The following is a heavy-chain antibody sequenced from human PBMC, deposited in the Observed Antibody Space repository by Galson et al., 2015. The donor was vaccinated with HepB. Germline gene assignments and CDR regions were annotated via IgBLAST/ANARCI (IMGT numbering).Heavy chain of an antibody. D-gene: IGHD3-22*01. J-gene: IGHJ4*02. CDR1: GFTFSSYA. CDR2: ISYDGSNK. V-gene: IGHV3-30*04. CDR3: AREHRSDYYDSSGYYSGFYY. Sequence: SLRLSCAASGFTFSSYAMHWVRQAPGKGLEWVAVISYDGSNKYYADSVKGRFTISRDNSKNTLYLQMNSLRAEDTAVYYCAREHRSDYYDSSGYYSGFYYWGQGTLVTVSS.